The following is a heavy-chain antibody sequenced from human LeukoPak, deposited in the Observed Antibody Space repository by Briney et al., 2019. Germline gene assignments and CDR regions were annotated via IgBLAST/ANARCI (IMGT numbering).Heavy chain of an antibody. CDR1: GFTFSRYA. V-gene: IGHV3-23*01. Sequence: GGSLRLSCAASGFTFSRYAMSWVRQAPWKGLEWVSDISGSGGSTDYADSVKGRFTISRDNSKNRLYLQMNSLRAEDTAVYYCVQDTHYDSGTYYPWWGQGTLVTVSS. D-gene: IGHD3-10*01. J-gene: IGHJ4*02. CDR2: ISGSGGST. CDR3: VQDTHYDSGTYYPW.